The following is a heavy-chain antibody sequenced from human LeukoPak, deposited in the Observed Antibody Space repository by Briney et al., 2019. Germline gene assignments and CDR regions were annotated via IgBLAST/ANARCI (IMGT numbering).Heavy chain of an antibody. CDR3: ARDLSRSIAAAGEY. CDR1: GFTFSSYW. Sequence: PGGSLRLSCAASGFTFSSYWMHWVRQAPGKGLVWASRIGSEGDTTSYADSVKGRFTVSRDNAKNTLYLQMNSLRAEDTAVYYCARDLSRSIAAAGEYWGQGTLVTVSS. J-gene: IGHJ4*02. V-gene: IGHV3-74*01. D-gene: IGHD6-13*01. CDR2: IGSEGDTT.